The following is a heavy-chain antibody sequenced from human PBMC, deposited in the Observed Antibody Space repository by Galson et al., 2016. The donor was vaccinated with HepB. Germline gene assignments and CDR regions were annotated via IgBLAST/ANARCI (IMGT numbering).Heavy chain of an antibody. J-gene: IGHJ4*02. D-gene: IGHD3/OR15-3a*01. CDR3: ARMLGQYGFSFDY. Sequence: PALVKPPQTLTLTCTFSGFSLSTSGMCVSWIRQPPGKALEWLALIDWDDDKYYSTSLKTRLTISKDTPKNQVVLTMTNMDPVDTATYYCARMLGQYGFSFDYWGQGTLVTVSS. CDR2: IDWDDDK. V-gene: IGHV2-70*01. CDR1: GFSLSTSGMC.